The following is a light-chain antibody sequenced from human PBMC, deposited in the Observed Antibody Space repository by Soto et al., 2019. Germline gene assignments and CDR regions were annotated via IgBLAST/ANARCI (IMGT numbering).Light chain of an antibody. V-gene: IGLV2-23*02. Sequence: QSVLTQPAAVSGSPGQSIAISCTGTSSDVGTYNSVSWYQQYPGKAPKLMIHDVSNRPSGVSDRFSGSKSGNTASLTISGLQAEDEADYYCCSYVGSNTLVFGGGTQLTVL. CDR1: SSDVGTYNS. J-gene: IGLJ2*01. CDR2: DVS. CDR3: CSYVGSNTLV.